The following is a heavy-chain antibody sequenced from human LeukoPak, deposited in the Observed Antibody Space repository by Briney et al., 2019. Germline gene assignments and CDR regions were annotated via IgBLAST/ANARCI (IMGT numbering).Heavy chain of an antibody. CDR3: AKGWGYFDY. J-gene: IGHJ4*02. V-gene: IGHV3-30*18. CDR2: ISYDGSNK. D-gene: IGHD3-16*01. Sequence: GGSLRLSCAASGFTFSSYGMHWVRQAPGKRPEWVAVISYDGSNKYYADSVKGRFTISRDNSKNTLYLQMNSLRAEDTAVYYCAKGWGYFDYWGQGTLVTVSS. CDR1: GFTFSSYG.